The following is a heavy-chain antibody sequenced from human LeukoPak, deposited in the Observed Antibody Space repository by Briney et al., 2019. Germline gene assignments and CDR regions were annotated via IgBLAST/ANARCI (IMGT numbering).Heavy chain of an antibody. Sequence: GGSLRLSCAASGFTFDDYAMHWVRQAPGKGLEWVSLISWDGGSTYYADSVKGRFTISRDNSKNSLYLQMNSLRAEDTALYYCAKDTSGSYPEYYFDYWGQGTLVTVSS. CDR2: ISWDGGST. J-gene: IGHJ4*02. CDR3: AKDTSGSYPEYYFDY. D-gene: IGHD1-26*01. CDR1: GFTFDDYA. V-gene: IGHV3-43D*03.